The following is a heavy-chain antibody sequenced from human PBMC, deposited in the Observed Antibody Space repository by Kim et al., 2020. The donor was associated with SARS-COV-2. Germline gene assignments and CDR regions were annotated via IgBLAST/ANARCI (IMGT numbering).Heavy chain of an antibody. CDR1: GFTFSSYS. V-gene: IGHV3-48*02. CDR2: ISSSSTI. D-gene: IGHD6-13*01. J-gene: IGHJ4*02. Sequence: GGSLRLSCAASGFTFSSYSMNWVRQAPGKGLEWVSYISSSSTIYYADSVKGRFTISRDNAKNSLYLQMNSLRDEDTAVYYCARDSGRGYTVYSSSCFDYWGQGTLVTVSS. CDR3: ARDSGRGYTVYSSSCFDY.